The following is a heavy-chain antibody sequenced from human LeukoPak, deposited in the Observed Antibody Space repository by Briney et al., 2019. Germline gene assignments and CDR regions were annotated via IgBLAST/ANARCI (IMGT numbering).Heavy chain of an antibody. V-gene: IGHV4-34*01. Sequence: PSETLSLTCAVYGGSFSGYYWSWIRQPPGKGLEWIGEINHSGSTNYNPSLKSRVTISVDTSKNQFSLKLSSVTAADTAVYYCARHHHTYFWSVYSAFDIWGQGTMVTVSS. CDR2: INHSGST. J-gene: IGHJ3*02. CDR1: GGSFSGYY. D-gene: IGHD3-3*01. CDR3: ARHHHTYFWSVYSAFDI.